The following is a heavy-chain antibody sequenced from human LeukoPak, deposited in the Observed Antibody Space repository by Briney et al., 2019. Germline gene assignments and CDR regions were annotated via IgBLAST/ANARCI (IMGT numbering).Heavy chain of an antibody. CDR2: ISGSGGST. Sequence: GGSLRLSCAASGFTFSSYAMSWVRQAPGKGLEWVSAISGSGGSTHYADSVKGRFTISRDNSKNTLYLQMNSLRAEDTAVYYCVSSTLGYSYGLWDYYYMDVWGKGTTVTVSS. V-gene: IGHV3-23*01. CDR1: GFTFSSYA. J-gene: IGHJ6*03. D-gene: IGHD5-18*01. CDR3: VSSTLGYSYGLWDYYYMDV.